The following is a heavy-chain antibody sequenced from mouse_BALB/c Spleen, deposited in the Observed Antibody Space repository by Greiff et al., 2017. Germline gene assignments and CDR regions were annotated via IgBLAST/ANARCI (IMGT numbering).Heavy chain of an antibody. CDR3: ARGGGNYGGFAY. CDR1: GFTFSSYS. V-gene: IGHV5-9-4*01. D-gene: IGHD2-1*01. J-gene: IGHJ3*01. CDR2: ISSGGSYT. Sequence: EVKLMESGGGLVKPGGSLKLSCAASGFTFSSYSMSWVRQSPEKRLEWVAEISSGGSYTYYPDTVTGRFTISRDNAKNTLYLEMSSLRSEDTAMYYCARGGGNYGGFAYWGQGTLVTVSA.